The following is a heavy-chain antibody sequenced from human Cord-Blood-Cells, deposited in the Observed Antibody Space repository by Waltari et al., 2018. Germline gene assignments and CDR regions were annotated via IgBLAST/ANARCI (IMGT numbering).Heavy chain of an antibody. CDR2: ISSSTI. D-gene: IGHD6-6*01. CDR1: GFTFSSYS. Sequence: EVQLVESGGGLVQPGGSLRLSCAASGFTFSSYSMNWVRQAPGKGLEWVSYISSSTIYYADSVKGRFTISRDNAKNSLYLQMNSLRDEDTAVYYCARDNEDSSSFDYWGQGTLVTVSS. CDR3: ARDNEDSSSFDY. J-gene: IGHJ4*02. V-gene: IGHV3-48*02.